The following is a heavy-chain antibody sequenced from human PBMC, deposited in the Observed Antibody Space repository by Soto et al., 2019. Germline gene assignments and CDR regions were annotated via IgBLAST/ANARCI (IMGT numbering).Heavy chain of an antibody. CDR1: AYTFTSYG. V-gene: IGHV1-18*01. CDR2: ISAYNGNT. Sequence: AAGKVSCKGSAYTFTSYGISWVRQAPGQGLDWMGWISAYNGNTNYAQNFQGRVIMTTDTSTTTAYLELRSLRSDDTAIYYCTRAAYDILTGHYNGGAFEIWSQGTMVTVSS. J-gene: IGHJ3*02. CDR3: TRAAYDILTGHYNGGAFEI. D-gene: IGHD3-9*01.